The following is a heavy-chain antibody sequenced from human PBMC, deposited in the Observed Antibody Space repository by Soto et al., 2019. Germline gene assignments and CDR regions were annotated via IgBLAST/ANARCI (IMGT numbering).Heavy chain of an antibody. CDR2: ISAYNGNT. CDR1: GYTFTSYG. V-gene: IGHV1-18*01. CDR3: ARGALGTDYYYYGMDV. J-gene: IGHJ6*02. Sequence: GASVKVSCKASGYTFTSYGISWVRQAPGQGLEWMGWISAYNGNTNYAQKLQGRVTMTTDTSTSTAYMELRSLRSDDTAVYYCARGALGTDYYYYGMDVWGQGTTVTVS.